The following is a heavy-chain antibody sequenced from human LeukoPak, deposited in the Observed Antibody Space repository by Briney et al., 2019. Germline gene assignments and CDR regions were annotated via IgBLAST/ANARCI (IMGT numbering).Heavy chain of an antibody. V-gene: IGHV4-59*01. D-gene: IGHD3-3*01. J-gene: IGHJ5*02. CDR1: GGSFSGYY. CDR3: ARGNSYYDFWSGYYGSDDWFDP. CDR2: IYYSGST. Sequence: SETLSLTCAVYGGSFSGYYWSWIRQPPGKGPEWIGYIYYSGSTNYNPSLKSRVTISVDTSKNQFSLKLSSVTAADTAVYYCARGNSYYDFWSGYYGSDDWFDPWGQGTLVTVSS.